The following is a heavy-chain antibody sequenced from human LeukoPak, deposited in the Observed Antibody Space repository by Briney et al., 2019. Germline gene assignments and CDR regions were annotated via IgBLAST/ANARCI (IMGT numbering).Heavy chain of an antibody. CDR3: ARELLSSARAFDI. CDR2: INGDGRNI. J-gene: IGHJ3*02. D-gene: IGHD3-22*01. V-gene: IGHV3-74*01. CDR1: GFTFSSYW. Sequence: PGGSLRLSCVASGFTFSSYWMHWVRQDPRKGLVWVSRINGDGRNINYADSVRGRFTISRDNAKNTLYLQMNSLRAEDTAVYYCARELLSSARAFDIWGQGTMVTVSS.